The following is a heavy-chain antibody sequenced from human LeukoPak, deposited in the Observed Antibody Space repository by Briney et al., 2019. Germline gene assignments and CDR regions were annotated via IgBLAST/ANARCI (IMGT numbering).Heavy chain of an antibody. CDR3: ARGFALHDF. CDR2: ISTTGTTI. CDR1: GFTFSSYE. J-gene: IGHJ4*02. Sequence: KPGGSLTLSCAASGFTFSSYETNWVRQAPGKGLEWVSYISTTGTTIFYADSVKGRFTISRDNAKNSLFLQMPSLRADDTAVYYCARGFALHDFWGQGTLVTVSS. V-gene: IGHV3-48*03.